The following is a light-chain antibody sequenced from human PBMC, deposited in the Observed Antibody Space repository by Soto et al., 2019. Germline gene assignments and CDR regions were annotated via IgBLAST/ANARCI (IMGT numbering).Light chain of an antibody. Sequence: IVLTHSPGTLSLSPWQRSTLSCGSSQSVTSTYLAWYQQKPGQAPRLLIYGASSRATGIPDRFSGSGSGTDFTLTISRLEPEDFAVYYCQQYGSSSSTFGGGTKVDNK. V-gene: IGKV3-20*01. J-gene: IGKJ4*01. CDR2: GAS. CDR1: QSVTSTY. CDR3: QQYGSSSST.